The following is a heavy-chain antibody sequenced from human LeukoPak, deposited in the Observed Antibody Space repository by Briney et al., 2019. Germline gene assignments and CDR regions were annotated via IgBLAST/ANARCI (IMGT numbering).Heavy chain of an antibody. D-gene: IGHD4-17*01. CDR2: IWYDGSNK. V-gene: IGHV3-33*08. J-gene: IGHJ4*02. CDR1: GFTCSSYG. Sequence: PGGSLRLSCAASGFTCSSYGMSWVRQAPGKGLEWVAVIWYDGSNKYYADSVKGRFTISRDNSKNTLYLQMNSLRAEDTAVYYCAGDPEMTTVTTGDYWGQGTLVTVSS. CDR3: AGDPEMTTVTTGDY.